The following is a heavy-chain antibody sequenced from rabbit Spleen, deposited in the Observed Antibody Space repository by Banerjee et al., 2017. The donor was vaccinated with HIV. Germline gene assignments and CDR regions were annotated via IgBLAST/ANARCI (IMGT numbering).Heavy chain of an antibody. Sequence: EQLEESGGGLVKPEGSLTLTCKASGVSFSDKDVMCWVRQAPGKGLEWIACVNIVTGKSVYASWAKGRFTMSRTSSTTVTLQMTSLTAADRATYFCARDLVGVIGWNFYLWGQGTLVTVS. V-gene: IGHV1S45*01. CDR1: GVSFSDKDV. CDR3: ARDLVGVIGWNFYL. J-gene: IGHJ4*01. D-gene: IGHD1-1*01. CDR2: VNIVTGKS.